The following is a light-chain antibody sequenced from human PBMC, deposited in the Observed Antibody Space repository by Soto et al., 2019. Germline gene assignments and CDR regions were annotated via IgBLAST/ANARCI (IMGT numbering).Light chain of an antibody. J-gene: IGKJ4*01. CDR1: QNINIW. Sequence: IQMTQSPSTLSASVGDRVTITCRASQNINIWLAWYQQKPGKAPKLLIYDASSLQSGVPSRFRGTTSGTEFTLTISSLQPDDFATYYCHQYNSYSRSSGGGTKVEIK. CDR2: DAS. V-gene: IGKV1-5*01. CDR3: HQYNSYSRS.